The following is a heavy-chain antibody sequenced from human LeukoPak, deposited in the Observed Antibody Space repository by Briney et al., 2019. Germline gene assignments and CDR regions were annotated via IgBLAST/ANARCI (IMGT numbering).Heavy chain of an antibody. J-gene: IGHJ4*02. CDR2: INPSGGST. CDR1: GYTFTSYY. Sequence: ASVKVSCKASGYTFTSYYMHWVRQAPGQGLEWMGIINPSGGSTSYAQKFQGRVTMTRDTSTSTVYMELSSLRSEDTAVYYCARDGGYCTNGVCPALYNFDYWGQGTLVTVSS. V-gene: IGHV1-46*03. CDR3: ARDGGYCTNGVCPALYNFDY. D-gene: IGHD2-8*01.